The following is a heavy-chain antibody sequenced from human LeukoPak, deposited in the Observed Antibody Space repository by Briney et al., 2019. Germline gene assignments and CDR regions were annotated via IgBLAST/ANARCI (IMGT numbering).Heavy chain of an antibody. CDR3: AELGITMIGGV. Sequence: GGSLRLSCAASGFTFSSYEMSWVRQAPGKGLEWVSYISSSGSTIYYADSVKGRFTISRDNAKNSLYLQMNSLRAEDMAVYYCAELGITMIGGVWGKGTTVTISS. CDR1: GFTFSSYE. CDR2: ISSSGSTI. J-gene: IGHJ6*04. D-gene: IGHD3-10*02. V-gene: IGHV3-48*03.